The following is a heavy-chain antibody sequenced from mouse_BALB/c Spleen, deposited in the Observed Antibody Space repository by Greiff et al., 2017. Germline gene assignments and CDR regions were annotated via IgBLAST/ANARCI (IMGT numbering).Heavy chain of an antibody. Sequence: VQLQQSGAELMKPGASVKISCKATGYTFSSYWIEWVKQRPGHGLEWIGEILPGSGSTNYNEKFKGKATFTADTSSNTAYMQLSSLTSEDSAVYYCARRGYGNYVDFAYWGQGTLVTVSA. V-gene: IGHV1-9*01. J-gene: IGHJ3*01. D-gene: IGHD2-10*02. CDR2: ILPGSGST. CDR1: GYTFSSYW. CDR3: ARRGYGNYVDFAY.